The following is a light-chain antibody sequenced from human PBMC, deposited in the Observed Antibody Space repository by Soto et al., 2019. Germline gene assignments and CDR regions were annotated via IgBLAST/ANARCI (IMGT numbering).Light chain of an antibody. CDR3: SSYTSSSTPYV. CDR2: DVS. CDR1: SSDVGGYNY. Sequence: QSVLPQPASVSGSPGQSITISCTGTSSDVGGYNYASWYQQHPGKAPKLMIYDVSNRPSGVSNRFSGSKSGNTASLTISGLQAEDEADYYCSSYTSSSTPYVFGTGTKV. V-gene: IGLV2-14*01. J-gene: IGLJ1*01.